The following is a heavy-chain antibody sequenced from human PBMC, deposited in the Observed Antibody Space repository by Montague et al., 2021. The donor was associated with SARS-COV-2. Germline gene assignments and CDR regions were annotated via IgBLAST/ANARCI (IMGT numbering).Heavy chain of an antibody. D-gene: IGHD2-21*01. J-gene: IGHJ2*01. V-gene: IGHV4-39*07. CDR2: IYYSGPT. CDR3: AGDCGRFWHFDL. CDR1: AGAIRDTDYF. Sequence: SETLSLTCTVSAGAIRDTDYFWGWIRQPPGKGLEWIGSIYYSGPTYHNPSLKSRVTISVDTSKSQMSLRLNSVTAADTAVYYCAGDCGRFWHFDLWGRGTLVTVSS.